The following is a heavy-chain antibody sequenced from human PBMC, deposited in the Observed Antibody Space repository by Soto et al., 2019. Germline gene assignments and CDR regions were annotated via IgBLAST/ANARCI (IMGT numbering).Heavy chain of an antibody. Sequence: EVQLVESGGGLVKPGGSLRLSCAASGFTFSNAWMNWVRQAPGKGLEWVGRIKSKTDGGSTDYAAPVKGRFTISRDDSKNTLYLQMNSLKTEDTAVYYCTTESSTLGIGGVVWFDPWGQGTLVTVSS. CDR2: IKSKTDGGST. J-gene: IGHJ5*02. CDR1: GFTFSNAW. V-gene: IGHV3-15*07. CDR3: TTESSTLGIGGVVWFDP. D-gene: IGHD7-27*01.